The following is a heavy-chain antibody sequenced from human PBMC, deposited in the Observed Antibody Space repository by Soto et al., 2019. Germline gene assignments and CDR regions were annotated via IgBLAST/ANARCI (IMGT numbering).Heavy chain of an antibody. CDR1: GYTLAEVS. D-gene: IGHD2-15*01. J-gene: IGHJ5*02. Sequence: ASVKFSCKLSGYTLAEVSIHWVRQAPGKGLEWMGGFDPEHDETLFAQRFQGRLTMTEDPSADTAYMELSGLLSEDTAVYYCAAAAPWNCGTCYSGQNRFVPWGQGNLVTFS. V-gene: IGHV1-24*01. CDR3: AAAAPWNCGTCYSGQNRFVP. CDR2: FDPEHDET.